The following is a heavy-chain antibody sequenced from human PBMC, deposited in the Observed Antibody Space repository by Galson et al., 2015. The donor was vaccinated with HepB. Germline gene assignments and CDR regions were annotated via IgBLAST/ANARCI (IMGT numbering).Heavy chain of an antibody. D-gene: IGHD5-24*01. CDR2: ISIGSEHI. CDR1: GFTFSDHY. J-gene: IGHJ5*01. Sequence: SLRLSCAASGFTFSDHYMSWIRQTPGKGLEWISFISIGSEHINYADSVIGRFIISRDNAKNSLYLQMNSLRVEDTSIYYCARFRMARNWFDSWGRGTLVTVSS. V-gene: IGHV3-11*03. CDR3: ARFRMARNWFDS.